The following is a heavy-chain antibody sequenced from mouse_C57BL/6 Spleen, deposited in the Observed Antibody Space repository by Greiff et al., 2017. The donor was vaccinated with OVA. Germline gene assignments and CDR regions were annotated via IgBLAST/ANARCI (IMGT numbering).Heavy chain of an antibody. D-gene: IGHD2-3*01. CDR1: GYAFSSSW. CDR3: AKESRTVSYDSYSWFAY. CDR2: IYPGDGDT. J-gene: IGHJ3*01. Sequence: VQLQQSGPELVKPGASVKISCKASGYAFSSSWMNWVKQRPGKGLEWIGRIYPGDGDTNYNGKFKGKATLTADKYSSTAYMQLSSLTSEDSAVCFCAKESRTVSYDSYSWFAYWGQGTLVTVSA. V-gene: IGHV1-82*01.